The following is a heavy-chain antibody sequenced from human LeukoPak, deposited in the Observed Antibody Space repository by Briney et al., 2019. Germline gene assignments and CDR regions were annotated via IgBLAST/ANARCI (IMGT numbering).Heavy chain of an antibody. J-gene: IGHJ3*02. D-gene: IGHD3-10*01. CDR1: GLTFSSHG. CDR3: AKDQGGLITYHYGSGSYAFDI. CDR2: ISGSGGST. V-gene: IGHV3-23*01. Sequence: GGSLRLSCAASGLTFSSHGMSWVRQAPGKGLEWVSTISGSGGSTYYADSVKGRFTVSRDNSNNTLSLQMNSLRAEDTAIYYCAKDQGGLITYHYGSGSYAFDIWGQGTMVTVSS.